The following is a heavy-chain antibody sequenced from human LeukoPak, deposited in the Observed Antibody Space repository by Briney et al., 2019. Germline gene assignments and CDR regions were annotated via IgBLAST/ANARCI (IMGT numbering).Heavy chain of an antibody. Sequence: GGSLRLSCAASGFTFSSYAMHWVRQAPGKGLGWVAVISYDGSNNYYADSVKGRFTISRDNSKNTLYLKMNSLTAEDTAVYHCARGPSYYYDSSGYYPWGQGTLVTVSS. CDR2: ISYDGSNN. CDR1: GFTFSSYA. D-gene: IGHD3-22*01. V-gene: IGHV3-30*14. CDR3: ARGPSYYYDSSGYYP. J-gene: IGHJ5*02.